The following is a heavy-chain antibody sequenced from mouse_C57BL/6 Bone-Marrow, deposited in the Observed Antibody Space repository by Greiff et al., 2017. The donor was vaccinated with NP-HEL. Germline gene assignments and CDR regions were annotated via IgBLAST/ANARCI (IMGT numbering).Heavy chain of an antibody. D-gene: IGHD1-1*01. CDR3: ARTYGSSYFDY. CDR1: GYTFTSYW. J-gene: IGHJ2*01. CDR2: IDPSDSYT. V-gene: IGHV1-50*01. Sequence: QVQLQQPGAELVKPGASVKLSCKASGYTFTSYWMQWVKQRPGQGFEWIGEIDPSDSYTNYNQKFKGKATLTVDTSSSTAYMQLSSLTSEDSAVYYRARTYGSSYFDYWGQGTTLTVSS.